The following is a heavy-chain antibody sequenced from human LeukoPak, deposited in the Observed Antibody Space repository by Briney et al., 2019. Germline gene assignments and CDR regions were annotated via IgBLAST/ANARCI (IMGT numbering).Heavy chain of an antibody. CDR2: ISSSSSTI. Sequence: PGGSLRLSCAASGFTFSSYSMNWVRQAPGKGLEWVSYISSSSSTIYYADSVKGRFTISRDNAKNSLYLQMNSLRAEDTAVYYCARDAPPYYYDSSGYSSYWGQGTLVTVSS. CDR1: GFTFSSYS. V-gene: IGHV3-48*04. D-gene: IGHD3-22*01. CDR3: ARDAPPYYYDSSGYSSY. J-gene: IGHJ4*02.